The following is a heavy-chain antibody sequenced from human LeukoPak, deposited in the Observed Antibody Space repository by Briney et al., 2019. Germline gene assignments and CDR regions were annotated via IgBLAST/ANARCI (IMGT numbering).Heavy chain of an antibody. CDR2: IYYSGST. CDR3: ARHDSSARRHDAFDI. J-gene: IGHJ3*02. CDR1: GGSISSYY. D-gene: IGHD3-22*01. V-gene: IGHV4-59*01. Sequence: PSETLSLTCTVSGGSISSYYWSWIRQPPGKGLEWIVYIYYSGSTNYNPSLKSRVTISVDTSKNQFSLKLSSVTAADTAVYYCARHDSSARRHDAFDIWGQGTMVTVSS.